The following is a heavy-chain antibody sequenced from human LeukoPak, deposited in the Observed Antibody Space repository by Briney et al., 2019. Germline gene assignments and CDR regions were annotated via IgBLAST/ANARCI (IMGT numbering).Heavy chain of an antibody. J-gene: IGHJ6*03. CDR3: VRDLRYGYSSSWHHYMDV. CDR1: GGSISSYY. Sequence: AETLSVTCTVSGGSISSYYWSWIRQHPGKGLECIGYIYYSGSTNDNPTLKSRVIIPVATSKIQFSLELSSVTAADTALYYCVRDLRYGYSSSWHHYMDVWGKGTTVTISS. D-gene: IGHD6-13*01. CDR2: IYYSGST. V-gene: IGHV4-59*12.